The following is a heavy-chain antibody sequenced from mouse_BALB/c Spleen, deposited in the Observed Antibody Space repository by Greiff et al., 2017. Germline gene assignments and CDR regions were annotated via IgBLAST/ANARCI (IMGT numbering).Heavy chain of an antibody. CDR1: GFTFSSFG. CDR3: ASQLGRAMDY. D-gene: IGHD4-1*02. V-gene: IGHV5-17*02. Sequence: EVQGVASGGGLVQPGGSRKLSCAASGFTFSSFGMHWVRQAPEKGLEWVAYISSGSSTIYYADTVKGRFTISRDNPKNTLFLQMTSLRSEDTAMYYCASQLGRAMDYWGQGTSVTVSS. J-gene: IGHJ4*01. CDR2: ISSGSSTI.